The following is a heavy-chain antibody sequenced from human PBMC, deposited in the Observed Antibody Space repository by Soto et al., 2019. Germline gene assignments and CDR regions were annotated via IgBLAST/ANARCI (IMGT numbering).Heavy chain of an antibody. J-gene: IGHJ6*02. CDR2: VSADSGKT. V-gene: IGHV1-18*01. CDR1: GYSFSSYG. D-gene: IGHD3-3*01. CDR3: SRDSTYNDFGGGVMESYSYNMGF. Sequence: QVQLVQSGGEVKRPGASMKVSCQASGYSFSSYGVSWVRQAPGQGLQWLGWVSADSGKTKYAQNLQGRLTLTTDTSQNTAYIERRSMTTDDTAMYFCSRDSTYNDFGGGVMESYSYNMGFWGQGTTVIVSS.